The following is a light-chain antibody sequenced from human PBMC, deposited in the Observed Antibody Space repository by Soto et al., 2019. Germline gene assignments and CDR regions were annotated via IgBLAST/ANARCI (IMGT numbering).Light chain of an antibody. Sequence: EIVMTQSPATLSVSPGERATLSCRASQSVSSNLAWYQQKPGQAPRLLIYGASTRATGIPARFSGSRSGTEFTLTINSLQSEDFAVYYCQQYNNWHPYTFGQGTKLEIK. J-gene: IGKJ2*01. CDR2: GAS. CDR1: QSVSSN. CDR3: QQYNNWHPYT. V-gene: IGKV3-15*01.